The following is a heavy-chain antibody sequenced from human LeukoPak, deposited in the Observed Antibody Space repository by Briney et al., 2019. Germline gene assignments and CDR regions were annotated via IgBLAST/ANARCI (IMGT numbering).Heavy chain of an antibody. CDR3: ARGKHLHRYFDL. Sequence: SETLSLTCTVSGGSISSYYWSWIRQPPGKGLEWIGYIYYSGITNYNPSLKSRVNISVDTSKNQFSLHLSSVTAPHTTVYYCARGKHLHRYFDLWGRGNVATVS. V-gene: IGHV4-59*01. CDR2: IYYSGIT. CDR1: GGSISSYY. D-gene: IGHD4-11*01. J-gene: IGHJ2*01.